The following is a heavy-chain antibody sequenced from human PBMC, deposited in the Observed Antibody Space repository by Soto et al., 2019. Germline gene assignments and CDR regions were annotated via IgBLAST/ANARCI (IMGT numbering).Heavy chain of an antibody. D-gene: IGHD5-12*01. CDR2: IRSKAYGGTT. Sequence: GGSLRLSCTASGFTFGDYAMSWFRQAPGKGLEWVGFIRSKAYGGTTEYAASVKGRFTISRDDSKSIAYLQMNSLKTEDTAVYYCTREFHTYSGYVHIPRDYYYYYMDVWGKGTTVTVSS. V-gene: IGHV3-49*03. J-gene: IGHJ6*03. CDR3: TREFHTYSGYVHIPRDYYYYYMDV. CDR1: GFTFGDYA.